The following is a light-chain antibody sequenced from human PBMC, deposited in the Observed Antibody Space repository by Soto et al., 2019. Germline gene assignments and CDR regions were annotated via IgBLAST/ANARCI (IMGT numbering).Light chain of an antibody. CDR2: DAS. CDR1: QSVSSY. V-gene: IGKV3-11*01. CDR3: QQRSNWPPWT. J-gene: IGKJ1*01. Sequence: EIVLTQSPATLSLSPGARATLSCRASQSVSSYLAWYQQKPGQAPRLLIYDASNRATSIPARFSGSGSGTGFTLTISSLEPEDLAVYYCQQRSNWPPWTFGQGTKGEIK.